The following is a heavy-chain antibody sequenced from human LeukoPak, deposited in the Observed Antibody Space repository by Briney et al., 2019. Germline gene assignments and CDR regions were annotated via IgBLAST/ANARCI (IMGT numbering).Heavy chain of an antibody. Sequence: GASVKVSCKASGYTFTGYYMHWVRQAPGQGLEWMGWINPNSGGTNYAQKFQGRVTMTRDTSISTAYMELSSLRSEDTAVYYCARVFFWGPDSNIWTRYYYYYMDVWGKGTTVTISS. J-gene: IGHJ6*03. CDR1: GYTFTGYY. CDR3: ARVFFWGPDSNIWTRYYYYYMDV. V-gene: IGHV1-2*02. D-gene: IGHD3-16*01. CDR2: INPNSGGT.